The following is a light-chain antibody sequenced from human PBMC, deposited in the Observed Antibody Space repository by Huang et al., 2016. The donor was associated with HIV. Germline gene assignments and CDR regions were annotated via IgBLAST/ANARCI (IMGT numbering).Light chain of an antibody. CDR2: SAS. CDR3: QQYGSSPWT. J-gene: IGKJ1*01. Sequence: EIVLTQSPGSLSLSPGEGATLSCRASQSVNNNYLAWYQQKPGQAPRLLIFSASNRATGIPDRFGGSWSGTDFTLTIRSLEPEEFAMYYCQQYGSSPWTFGQGTKVEVK. V-gene: IGKV3-20*01. CDR1: QSVNNNY.